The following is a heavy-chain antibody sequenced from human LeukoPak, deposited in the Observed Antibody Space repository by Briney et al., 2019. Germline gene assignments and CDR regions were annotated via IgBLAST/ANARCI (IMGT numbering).Heavy chain of an antibody. CDR1: GGSISSGGYY. V-gene: IGHV4-31*11. D-gene: IGHD5-18*01. J-gene: IGHJ4*02. CDR2: IYYSGST. Sequence: SETLSLTCAVSGGSISSGGYYWSWIRQHPGKGLEWIGYIYYSGSTYYNPSLKSRVTISVDTSKNQFSLKLSSVTAADTAVYYCARVLNTAMIDQWGQGTLVTVSS. CDR3: ARVLNTAMIDQ.